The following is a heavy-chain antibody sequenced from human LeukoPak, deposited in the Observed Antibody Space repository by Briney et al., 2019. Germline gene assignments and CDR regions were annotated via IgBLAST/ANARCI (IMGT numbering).Heavy chain of an antibody. CDR1: GFTFSSYG. CDR2: ISYDGSNK. J-gene: IGHJ4*02. CDR3: ARDLDGVVVITHFDY. D-gene: IGHD3-22*01. Sequence: GGSLRLSCAASGFTFSSYGMHWVRQAPGKGLEWVAVISYDGSNKYYADSVKGRFTISRDNAKNSLYLQMNSLRAEDTAVYYCARDLDGVVVITHFDYWGQGTLVTVSS. V-gene: IGHV3-30*03.